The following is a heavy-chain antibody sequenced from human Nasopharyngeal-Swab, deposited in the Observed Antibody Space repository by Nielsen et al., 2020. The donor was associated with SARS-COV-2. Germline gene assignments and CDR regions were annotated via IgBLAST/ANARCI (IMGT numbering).Heavy chain of an antibody. V-gene: IGHV3-53*04. CDR3: ASIIQLWFAFDI. CDR1: GFTVSSKY. CDR2: IYSGGST. J-gene: IGHJ3*02. Sequence: WGSLRLSCGASGFTVSSKYMRWVRQAPGKGLEWVSVIYSGGSTYYADSVKGRFTISRHNSNNTLYLQMNSLRAEDTAVYYCASIIQLWFAFDIWGQGTMVTVSS. D-gene: IGHD5-18*01.